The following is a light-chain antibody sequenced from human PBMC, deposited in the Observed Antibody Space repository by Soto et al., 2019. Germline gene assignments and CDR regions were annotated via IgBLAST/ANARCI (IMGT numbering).Light chain of an antibody. CDR3: QQYNTYSSLT. CDR1: QSISSW. V-gene: IGKV1-5*01. J-gene: IGKJ4*01. CDR2: DAS. Sequence: DIQMTQSPSTLSASVGDRVTITCRASQSISSWLAWYQQKLGRAPRLLIYDASSLECGVPSRFSGSGYGTEFTLTISSLQPDDFATYYCQQYNTYSSLTFGGGTKVDIK.